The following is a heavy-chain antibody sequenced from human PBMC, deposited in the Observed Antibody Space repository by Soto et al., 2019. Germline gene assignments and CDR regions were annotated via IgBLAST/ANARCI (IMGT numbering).Heavy chain of an antibody. J-gene: IGHJ3*02. CDR3: VKGLDYYDSSGYNDAFDI. CDR1: GFTFSSYA. CDR2: VSSNGGST. V-gene: IGHV3-64D*06. D-gene: IGHD3-22*01. Sequence: GGSLRLSCSASGFTFSSYAMHWVRQAPGKGLEYVSAVSSNGGSTYYADSVKGRFTISRDNSKNTLYLQMSSLRAEDTAVYYCVKGLDYYDSSGYNDAFDIWGQGTMVTVSS.